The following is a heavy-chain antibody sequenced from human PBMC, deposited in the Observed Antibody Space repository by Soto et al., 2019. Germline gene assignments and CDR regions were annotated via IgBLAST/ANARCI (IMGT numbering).Heavy chain of an antibody. Sequence: EVQLVESGGDLVQPGGSLRLSCAASGFSFASSWMTWVRQAPGKGLEWVANIKKDGSKINYLDSVRGGFTVSRDNAKNSLYLEMNSLRAVDTALYYCARDVSPGSSSLYLEAFDIWGQGTMVTVSS. V-gene: IGHV3-7*05. J-gene: IGHJ3*02. D-gene: IGHD6-13*01. CDR2: IKKDGSKI. CDR3: ARDVSPGSSSLYLEAFDI. CDR1: GFSFASSW.